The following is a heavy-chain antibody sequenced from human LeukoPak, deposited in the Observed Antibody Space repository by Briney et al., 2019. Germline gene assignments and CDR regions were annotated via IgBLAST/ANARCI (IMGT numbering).Heavy chain of an antibody. V-gene: IGHV4-39*07. CDR1: GDSISSSGYY. CDR2: MYYGGNT. D-gene: IGHD1-26*01. J-gene: IGHJ4*02. Sequence: PSETLSLTCSVSGDSISSSGYYWGWIRQPPGKWLEWIGSMYYGGNTYYNASLKSRVTISVDTSKNLFSLKLNSVTAADTGVYYCARSKNGKCDYWGQGTLVTVSS. CDR3: ARSKNGKCDY.